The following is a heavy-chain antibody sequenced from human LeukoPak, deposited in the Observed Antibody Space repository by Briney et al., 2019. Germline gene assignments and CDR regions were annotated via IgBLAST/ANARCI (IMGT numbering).Heavy chain of an antibody. CDR1: GGSVSSGSYY. Sequence: SETLSLTCTVSGGSVSSGSYYWSWLRQPPGKGLEWIVYIYYSGSTNYNPSLKSRVTISVDTSKNQFSLKLSSVTAADTAVYYCARDPMDEGTLVRGVDPWGQGTLVTVSS. CDR2: IYYSGST. J-gene: IGHJ5*02. D-gene: IGHD3-10*01. V-gene: IGHV4-61*01. CDR3: ARDPMDEGTLVRGVDP.